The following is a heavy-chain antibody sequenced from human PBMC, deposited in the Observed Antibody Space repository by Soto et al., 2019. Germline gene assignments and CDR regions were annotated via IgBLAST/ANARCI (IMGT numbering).Heavy chain of an antibody. V-gene: IGHV4-34*01. D-gene: IGHD3-9*01. CDR2: INHSGST. Sequence: SETLSLTCAVYGGSFSGYYWSWIRQPPGKGLEWIGEINHSGSTNYNPSLKSRVTISVDTSKNQFSLKLSSVTAADTAVYYCARGVRYFDWSVYYYYYMDVWGKGTTVTVSS. CDR1: GGSFSGYY. CDR3: ARGVRYFDWSVYYYYYMDV. J-gene: IGHJ6*03.